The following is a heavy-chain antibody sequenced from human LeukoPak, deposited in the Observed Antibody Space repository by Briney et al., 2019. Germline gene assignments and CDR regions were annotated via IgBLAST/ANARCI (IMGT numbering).Heavy chain of an antibody. CDR1: GFTFSDYY. CDR3: ARVPYYYDSSGYWGYFDY. CDR2: ISSSGSTI. V-gene: IGHV3-11*04. Sequence: PGGSLRLSCAASGFTFSDYYMSWIRQAPGKGLEWVSYISSSGSTIYYADSVKGRFTISRGNAKNSLYLQMNSLRAEDTAVYFCARVPYYYDSSGYWGYFDYWGQGTLVTVSS. J-gene: IGHJ4*02. D-gene: IGHD3-22*01.